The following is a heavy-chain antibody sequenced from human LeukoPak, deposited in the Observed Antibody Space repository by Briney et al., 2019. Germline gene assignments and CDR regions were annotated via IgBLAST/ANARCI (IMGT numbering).Heavy chain of an antibody. V-gene: IGHV4-59*08. CDR3: ARHSSVAAYYYGMDV. Sequence: SETLSLTCTVSGGSISSYYWSWIRQPPGKGLEWIGYIYYSGSTNYNASFKSRVTISVDTSKNQFSLKLSSVTAADTAVYYCARHSSVAAYYYGMDVWGQGTTVTVSS. J-gene: IGHJ6*02. CDR1: GGSISSYY. CDR2: IYYSGST. D-gene: IGHD6-19*01.